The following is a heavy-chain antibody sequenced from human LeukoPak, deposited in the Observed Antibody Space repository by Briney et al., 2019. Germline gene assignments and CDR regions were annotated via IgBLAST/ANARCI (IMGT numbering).Heavy chain of an antibody. V-gene: IGHV4-59*08. J-gene: IGHJ4*02. D-gene: IGHD2-21*01. CDR3: ARHSIASDGARLFDY. Sequence: PSETLSLTCTVSGGSITSYYWAWLRQPPEKGLEWIGYVYYSGYSNYNPSLKSRVSMSVDTSMNQFSLKLASVTAADTAVYYYARHSIASDGARLFDYWGRGTLVTVSS. CDR2: VYYSGYS. CDR1: GGSITSYY.